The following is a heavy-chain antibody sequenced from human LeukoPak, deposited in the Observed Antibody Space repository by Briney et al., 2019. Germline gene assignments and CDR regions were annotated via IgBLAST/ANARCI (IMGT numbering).Heavy chain of an antibody. Sequence: SETLSLTCTVSGGSISSSRDYWAWIRQPPGKGLEWIANIYYSGSTYYSPSLKSRVTISVDTSKNQFSLKLSSVTAADTAVYYCARDRALGSGKYYFDYWGQGTPVTVSS. D-gene: IGHD3-16*01. J-gene: IGHJ4*02. V-gene: IGHV4-39*07. CDR3: ARDRALGSGKYYFDY. CDR2: IYYSGST. CDR1: GGSISSSRDY.